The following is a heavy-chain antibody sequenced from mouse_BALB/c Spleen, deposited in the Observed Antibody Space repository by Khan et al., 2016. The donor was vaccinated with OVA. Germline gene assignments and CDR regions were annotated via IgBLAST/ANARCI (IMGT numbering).Heavy chain of an antibody. D-gene: IGHD2-14*01. V-gene: IGHV14-3*02. CDR3: VRDVAYYRNDGWFAY. Sequence: IQLQQSGAELVKPGASVKLSCTASGFNINDTNMHWIKQRPEQGLEWIGKIDPTNGNTKYDQKFQDKATLTADKSSTTAYMQLSSLTSDDSAVYNRVRDVAYYRNDGWFAYWGQGTLVTVSA. CDR2: IDPTNGNT. CDR1: GFNINDTN. J-gene: IGHJ3*01.